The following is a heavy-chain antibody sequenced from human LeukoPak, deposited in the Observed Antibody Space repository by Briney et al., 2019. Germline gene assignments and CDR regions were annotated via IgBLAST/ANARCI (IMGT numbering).Heavy chain of an antibody. J-gene: IGHJ6*02. Sequence: GASVNVSCKASGYTFTGYYMHWVRQAPGQGREWMGWINPNSGGTNYAQKFQGRVTMTRDTSISTAYMELSRLRSDDTAVYYCARDREVRYCSGGSCYYYYGMDVWGQGTTVTVSS. V-gene: IGHV1-2*02. D-gene: IGHD2-15*01. CDR1: GYTFTGYY. CDR3: ARDREVRYCSGGSCYYYYGMDV. CDR2: INPNSGGT.